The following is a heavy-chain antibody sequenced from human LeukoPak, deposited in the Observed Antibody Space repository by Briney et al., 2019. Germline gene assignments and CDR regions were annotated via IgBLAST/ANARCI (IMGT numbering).Heavy chain of an antibody. CDR3: AREDCSGGSCYGGFDR. Sequence: SQTLSLTCAISGDSVSSNSATWNWIRQSPSRGLEWLGRTYYRSKWYNDYAVSVKSRITINPDTSKNQFSLQLNSVTPEDTAVYYCAREDCSGGSCYGGFDRWGQGTLVTVSS. D-gene: IGHD2-15*01. CDR2: TYYRSKWYN. CDR1: GDSVSSNSAT. J-gene: IGHJ4*02. V-gene: IGHV6-1*01.